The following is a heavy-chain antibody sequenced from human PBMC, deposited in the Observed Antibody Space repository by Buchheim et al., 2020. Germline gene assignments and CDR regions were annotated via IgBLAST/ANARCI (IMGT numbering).Heavy chain of an antibody. CDR3: ASSAYYDFWSGLLLKT. J-gene: IGHJ5*02. Sequence: QLQLQESGSGLVKPSQTLSLTCAVSGGSISSGGYSWSWIRQPPGKGLEWIGYIYHSGSTYYNPSLKSRVTISVDRSKNQFSLELSSVTAADTAVYYCASSAYYDFWSGLLLKTWGQGTL. D-gene: IGHD3-3*01. CDR1: GGSISSGGYS. CDR2: IYHSGST. V-gene: IGHV4-30-2*01.